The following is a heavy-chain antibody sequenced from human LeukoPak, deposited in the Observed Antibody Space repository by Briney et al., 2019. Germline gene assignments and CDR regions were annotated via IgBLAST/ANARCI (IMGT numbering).Heavy chain of an antibody. CDR2: IWYDASNK. D-gene: IGHD6-13*01. Sequence: PGGSLRLSCAASGFTFSSYGMHWVRQAPGKGLEWVAVIWYDASNKYYADSVNGRFTISRDNSKNTLYLQMNSLRAEDTAVYYCAREEIAAAGTIFQHWGQGTLVTVSS. J-gene: IGHJ1*01. CDR1: GFTFSSYG. V-gene: IGHV3-33*01. CDR3: AREEIAAAGTIFQH.